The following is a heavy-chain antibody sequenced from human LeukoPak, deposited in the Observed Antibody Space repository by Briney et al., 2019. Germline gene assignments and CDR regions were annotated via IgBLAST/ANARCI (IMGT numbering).Heavy chain of an antibody. CDR1: GFTVSSNY. J-gene: IGHJ4*02. CDR2: IYSGGST. D-gene: IGHD6-19*01. V-gene: IGHV3-66*01. Sequence: GGSLRLSCAASGFTVSSNYMSWVRQAPGKGLEWVSVIYSGGSTYYADSVKGRFTISRDNSKNTLYLQMNSLRAEDTAVYYCVSTNSSGLRHYFDYWGQGTLVTVSS. CDR3: VSTNSSGLRHYFDY.